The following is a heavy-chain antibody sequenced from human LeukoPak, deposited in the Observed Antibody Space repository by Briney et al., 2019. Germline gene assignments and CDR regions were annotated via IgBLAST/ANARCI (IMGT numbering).Heavy chain of an antibody. V-gene: IGHV3-53*05. CDR2: IYSGGTT. J-gene: IGHJ4*02. CDR1: GFTVSSNY. D-gene: IGHD3-22*01. Sequence: PGGSLRLSCAASGFTVSSNYMSWVRQAPGKGLEWVSVIYSGGTTYYADSVKGRFTISRDNSKNTLYLQMNSLRAEDTAVYYCAKDPGLEDYDSSGYYCWGQGTLVTVSS. CDR3: AKDPGLEDYDSSGYYC.